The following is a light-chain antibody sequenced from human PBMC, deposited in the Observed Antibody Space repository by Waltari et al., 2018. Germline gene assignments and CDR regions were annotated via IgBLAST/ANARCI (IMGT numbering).Light chain of an antibody. Sequence: SYELTQPPSVAVSPGQTARTTCSGAALPKQYAHWYQQKSGQAPVLVIYTHSERPSGIPERFSGSSSGTTVTLTISGVQAEDEADYYCQSADSSGTYVVFGGGTRLTVL. V-gene: IGLV3-25*03. J-gene: IGLJ2*01. CDR3: QSADSSGTYVV. CDR1: ALPKQY. CDR2: THS.